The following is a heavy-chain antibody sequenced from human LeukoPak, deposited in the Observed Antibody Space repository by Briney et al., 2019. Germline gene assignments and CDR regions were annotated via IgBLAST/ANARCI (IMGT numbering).Heavy chain of an antibody. CDR3: TRDHIYY. Sequence: GRSLRLSCTVSEFTLSRNYMLGVRQAPGKGVEWVSLIFSNGDTQYTDPVKGGLTISRETCKNTVSLQRKSLRVEDTVIYYCTRDHIYYWGQGTLVTVSS. V-gene: IGHV3-53*01. CDR2: IFSNGDT. D-gene: IGHD2-21*01. CDR1: EFTLSRNY. J-gene: IGHJ4*02.